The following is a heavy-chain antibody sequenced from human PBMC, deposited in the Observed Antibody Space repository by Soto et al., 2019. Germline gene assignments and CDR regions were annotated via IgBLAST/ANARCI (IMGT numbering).Heavy chain of an antibody. D-gene: IGHD1-26*01. CDR2: IVVGSGNT. V-gene: IGHV1-58*02. J-gene: IGHJ5*02. CDR1: GGTFSSYA. Sequence: SVKVSCKASGGTFSSYAISWVRQARGQRLEWIGWIVVGSGNTNYAQKFQERVTITRDMSTSTAYMELSSLRSEDTAVYYCAEVGVYSGSPPGWLDPWGQGTLVTVSS. CDR3: AEVGVYSGSPPGWLDP.